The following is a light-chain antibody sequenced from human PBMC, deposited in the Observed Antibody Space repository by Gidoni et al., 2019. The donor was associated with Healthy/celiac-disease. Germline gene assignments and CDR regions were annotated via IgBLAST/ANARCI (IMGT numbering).Light chain of an antibody. CDR2: AAA. CDR3: QQSYSTPYS. CDR1: QSISSY. J-gene: IGKJ2*03. Sequence: DIQMTQSPSSLSASVGDRVTITCRASQSISSYLNWYQQKPGKAPKLLIYAAASLQSGVPSRFSGSGCGTDFTLTISSRQHEDFSTYYCQQSYSTPYSFGQGTKLEIK. V-gene: IGKV1-39*01.